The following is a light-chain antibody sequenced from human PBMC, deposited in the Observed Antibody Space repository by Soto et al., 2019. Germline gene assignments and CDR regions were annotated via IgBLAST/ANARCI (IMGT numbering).Light chain of an antibody. Sequence: EVVLTQSPATLSLSPGERATLSCRASQSIRNYLAWYQQKPGQAPRLLIYGASSRATGVPARFSGSGSGTDFTLTISRLKPEDFAVYYCQQYGGSPRTFGQGTKVDIK. CDR2: GAS. CDR1: QSIRNY. V-gene: IGKV3-20*01. J-gene: IGKJ1*01. CDR3: QQYGGSPRT.